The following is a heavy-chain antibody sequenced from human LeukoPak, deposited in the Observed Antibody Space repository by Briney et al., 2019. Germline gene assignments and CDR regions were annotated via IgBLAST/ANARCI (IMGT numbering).Heavy chain of an antibody. CDR1: GFTFSSYA. D-gene: IGHD6-19*01. V-gene: IGHV3-23*01. J-gene: IGHJ6*02. CDR3: AKSVAGTGAYYYGMDV. CDR2: ISGSGGST. Sequence: QPGGSLRLSCAASGFTFSSYAMSWVRQAPGKGLEWVSAISGSGGSTYYADSVKGRFTISRDNSKNTLYLQMNSLRAEDTAVYYCAKSVAGTGAYYYGMDVWGQGTTVTVSS.